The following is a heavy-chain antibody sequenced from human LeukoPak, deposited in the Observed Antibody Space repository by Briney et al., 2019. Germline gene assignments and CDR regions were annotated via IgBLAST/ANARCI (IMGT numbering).Heavy chain of an antibody. V-gene: IGHV3-23*01. D-gene: IGHD6-19*01. Sequence: PGGSLRLSCAASGFAFSSYAMSWVRQAPGKGLEWVSSISGSGGSTHYADSVKGRFTISRDNSKNTLYLQMNSLRAEDTAVYYCAKDVAVAGTYYFDYWGQGTLVTVSS. CDR3: AKDVAVAGTYYFDY. J-gene: IGHJ4*02. CDR1: GFAFSSYA. CDR2: ISGSGGST.